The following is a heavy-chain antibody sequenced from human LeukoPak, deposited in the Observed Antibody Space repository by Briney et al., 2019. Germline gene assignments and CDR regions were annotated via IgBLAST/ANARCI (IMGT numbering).Heavy chain of an antibody. V-gene: IGHV3-23*01. CDR2: ISGSGGST. J-gene: IGHJ4*02. Sequence: GGSLRLSCAASGFTVSSNYMSWVRQAPGKGLEWVSAISGSGGSTYYADSVKGRFTISRDNSKNTLYLQMNSLRAEDTAVYYCAKGDSGSYLNYFDYWGQGTLVTVSS. CDR1: GFTVSSNY. D-gene: IGHD1-26*01. CDR3: AKGDSGSYLNYFDY.